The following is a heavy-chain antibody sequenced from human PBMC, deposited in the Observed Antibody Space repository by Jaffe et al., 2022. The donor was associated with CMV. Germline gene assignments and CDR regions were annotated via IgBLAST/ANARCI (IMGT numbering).Heavy chain of an antibody. CDR3: AYYDSSNWFDP. J-gene: IGHJ5*02. CDR1: GYNFSGHW. D-gene: IGHD3-22*01. V-gene: IGHV5-51*01. CDR2: IFPGDSDT. Sequence: EVQLVQSGAEVKKPGESVKISCKGSGYNFSGHWIGWVRQRPGRGLEWMGIIFPGDSDTRYSPSFQGQVTISADKSINTAYLQWSSLKASDTAMYFCAYYDSSNWFDPWGQGTLVTVSS.